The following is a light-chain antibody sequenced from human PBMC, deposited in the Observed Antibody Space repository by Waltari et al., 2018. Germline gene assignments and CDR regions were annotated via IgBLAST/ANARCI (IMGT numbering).Light chain of an antibody. CDR3: QQYHESPPIT. CDR1: QSISSQ. J-gene: IGKJ3*01. V-gene: IGKV3-15*01. Sequence: EIVMTQSPATLSVSPGERATLSCRASQSISSQLAWYQQKPDQTPRLLIYGESTRATGITARFSAIGSGTEFTLTISSLQSEDFSVDFCQQYHESPPITFGPGTKVDIK. CDR2: GES.